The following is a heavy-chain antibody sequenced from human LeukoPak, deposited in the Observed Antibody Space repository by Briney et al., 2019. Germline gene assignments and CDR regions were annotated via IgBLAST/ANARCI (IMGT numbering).Heavy chain of an antibody. J-gene: IGHJ4*02. CDR1: GFTFGSYE. V-gene: IGHV3-48*03. CDR3: ARTPFTMVRGVPSVFFDY. CDR2: ISSSGSTI. D-gene: IGHD3-10*01. Sequence: PGGSLRLSCAASGFTFGSYEMNWVRQAPGKGLEWVSYISSSGSTIYYADSVKGRFTISRDNAKNSLYLQMNSLRAEDTAVYYCARTPFTMVRGVPSVFFDYWGQGTLVTVSS.